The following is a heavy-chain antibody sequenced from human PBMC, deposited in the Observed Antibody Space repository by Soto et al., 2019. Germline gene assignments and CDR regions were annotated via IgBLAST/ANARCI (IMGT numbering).Heavy chain of an antibody. J-gene: IGHJ4*02. Sequence: QVVESGGGLVPPGGSLRLSCAASGFPFTNYWMNWVRQTPGKGLMWVSRISPDGSDVGYADSVEGRFTVSRDNAKNTLYLQMHSLRAEDTAMYYCACWGHIVPVAPSDCDRWGQGTLVTVS. CDR2: ISPDGSDV. CDR3: ACWGHIVPVAPSDCDR. V-gene: IGHV3-74*01. D-gene: IGHD2-8*02. CDR1: GFPFTNYW.